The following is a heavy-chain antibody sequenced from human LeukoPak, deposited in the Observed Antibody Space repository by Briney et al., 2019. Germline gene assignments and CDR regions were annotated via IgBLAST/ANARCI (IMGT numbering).Heavy chain of an antibody. V-gene: IGHV3-23*01. J-gene: IGHJ4*02. CDR3: ARGVSWSGYSFDY. CDR1: GFTFSSYA. Sequence: PGGSLRLSCAASGFTFSSYAMSWVRQAPGKGPEWVSAISGSGGNTYYADSVKGRFTISRDNFKNTLYLQMNNLRAEDTAVYYCARGVSWSGYSFDYWGQGTLVIVSS. CDR2: ISGSGGNT. D-gene: IGHD3-3*01.